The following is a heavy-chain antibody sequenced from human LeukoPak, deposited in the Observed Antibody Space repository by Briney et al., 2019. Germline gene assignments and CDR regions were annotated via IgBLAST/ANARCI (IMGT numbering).Heavy chain of an antibody. J-gene: IGHJ4*02. V-gene: IGHV1-8*03. Sequence: ASVNVSCKASGYTFTSYDINWVRQATGQGREGMGWMNPNSGNTGYAQKFQGRVTITRNTSISTAYMELSSLRSEDTAVYYCARVSAVAGAFSYWGQGTLVTVSS. CDR2: MNPNSGNT. CDR1: GYTFTSYD. CDR3: ARVSAVAGAFSY. D-gene: IGHD6-19*01.